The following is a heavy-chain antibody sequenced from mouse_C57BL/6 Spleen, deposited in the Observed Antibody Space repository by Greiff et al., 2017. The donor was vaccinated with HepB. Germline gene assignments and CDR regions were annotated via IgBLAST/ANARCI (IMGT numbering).Heavy chain of an antibody. Sequence: QVQLKESGAELARPGASVKLSCKASGYTFTSYGISWVKQRTGQGLEWIGEIYPRSGNTYYNEKFKGKATLTADKSSSTAYMELRSLTSEDSAVYFCAREGQLGRGAMDYWGQGTSVTVSS. J-gene: IGHJ4*01. CDR3: AREGQLGRGAMDY. CDR2: IYPRSGNT. D-gene: IGHD4-1*02. V-gene: IGHV1-81*01. CDR1: GYTFTSYG.